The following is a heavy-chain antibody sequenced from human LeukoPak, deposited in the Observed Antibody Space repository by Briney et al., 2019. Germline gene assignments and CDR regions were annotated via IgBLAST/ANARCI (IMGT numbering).Heavy chain of an antibody. Sequence: ASVKVSCKASGYTFTGYYMHWVRQAPGQGLEWMGWINPNSGGTNYAQKFQGRVTMTRDTSISTAYMKLSRLRSDNTAVYYCARSYGDYTHIDYWGQGTLVTVSS. J-gene: IGHJ4*02. CDR1: GYTFTGYY. CDR3: ARSYGDYTHIDY. V-gene: IGHV1-2*02. CDR2: INPNSGGT. D-gene: IGHD4-17*01.